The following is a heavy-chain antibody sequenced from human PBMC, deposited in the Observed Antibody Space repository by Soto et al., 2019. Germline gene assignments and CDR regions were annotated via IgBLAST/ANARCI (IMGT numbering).Heavy chain of an antibody. V-gene: IGHV1-8*01. J-gene: IGHJ5*02. D-gene: IGHD4-4*01. CDR3: ARSPPRVERNNYAGGWFDP. Sequence: QVQLVHSGAEVKKPGASVKFSCTASGYIFTNYDIYLVREATGQVLEWMGWMNPNSGNTGYPQKFQGRVTMTRNTSISTAYMELSSLRFEDTAVYYCARSPPRVERNNYAGGWFDPWGQGTLVTVSS. CDR1: GYIFTNYD. CDR2: MNPNSGNT.